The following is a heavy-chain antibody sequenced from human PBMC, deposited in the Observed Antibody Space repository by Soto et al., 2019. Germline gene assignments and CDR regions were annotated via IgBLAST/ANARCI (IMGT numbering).Heavy chain of an antibody. CDR3: ATDDYGAHAF. CDR1: GYTFTAYY. V-gene: IGHV1-2*02. CDR2: VDPRSGAT. J-gene: IGHJ4*01. Sequence: ASVKVSCKPFGYTFTAYYIHWVRQAPGQVLECMGWVDPRSGATNYAQRFQGRVVMTRDTSVHTVYIELSGLTSDDTAIYYCATDDYGAHAFWGQGTMVTVSS. D-gene: IGHD4-17*01.